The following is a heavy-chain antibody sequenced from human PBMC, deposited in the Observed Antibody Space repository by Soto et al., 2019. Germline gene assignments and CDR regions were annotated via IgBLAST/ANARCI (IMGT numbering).Heavy chain of an antibody. J-gene: IGHJ6*02. CDR3: ARHSPAFIYGSGPWDV. CDR2: IYSSGNT. Sequence: LELIPLTNSVVGGYIVDLGYHLICIRKPPGKGLEWIGCIYSSGNTNYNPSLNSRLTISIDPSKNQFSLQLSSLSAADTAVYYCARHSPAFIYGSGPWDVWGQGTTVTVSS. D-gene: IGHD3-10*01. V-gene: IGHV4-61*08. CDR1: GGYIVDLGYH.